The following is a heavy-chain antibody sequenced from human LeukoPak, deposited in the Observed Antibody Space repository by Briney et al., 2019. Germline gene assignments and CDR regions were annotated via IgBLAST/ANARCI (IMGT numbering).Heavy chain of an antibody. Sequence: GASVKVSCKASGYTLTGYYMHWVRQAPGQGLEWMGWINPNSGGTNYAQKFQGRVTMTRDTSISTAYMELSRLRSDDTAVYYCARDLGYSGSYWGYFDYWGQGTLVTVSS. CDR3: ARDLGYSGSYWGYFDY. D-gene: IGHD1-26*01. CDR2: INPNSGGT. CDR1: GYTLTGYY. V-gene: IGHV1-2*02. J-gene: IGHJ4*02.